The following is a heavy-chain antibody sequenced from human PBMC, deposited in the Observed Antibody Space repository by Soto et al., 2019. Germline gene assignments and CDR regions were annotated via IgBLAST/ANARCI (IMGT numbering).Heavy chain of an antibody. CDR2: INYDGSST. Sequence: GESLKISCAASGFTFSTYWMHWVRQAPGKGLVWVSRINYDGSSTDYADSVKGRFTISRDNAKNTLYLQMNTLTAEDTAVYYCTRGPRPTSVGTGAYWGRGTLVTVSS. CDR1: GFTFSTYW. V-gene: IGHV3-74*01. CDR3: TRGPRPTSVGTGAY. D-gene: IGHD3-10*01. J-gene: IGHJ4*02.